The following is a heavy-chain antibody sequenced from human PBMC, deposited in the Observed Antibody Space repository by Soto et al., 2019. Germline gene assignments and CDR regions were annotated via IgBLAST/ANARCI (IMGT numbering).Heavy chain of an antibody. J-gene: IGHJ4*02. CDR1: GFTFSSYS. CDR2: ISSSSSYI. Sequence: GGSLRLSCAASGFTFSSYSMNWVRQAPGKGLEWVSSISSSSSYIYYADSVKGRFTISRDNAKNSLYLQMNSLRAEDTAVYYCARDSLSSTVTVNFDYWGQGTLVTVSS. D-gene: IGHD4-17*01. V-gene: IGHV3-21*01. CDR3: ARDSLSSTVTVNFDY.